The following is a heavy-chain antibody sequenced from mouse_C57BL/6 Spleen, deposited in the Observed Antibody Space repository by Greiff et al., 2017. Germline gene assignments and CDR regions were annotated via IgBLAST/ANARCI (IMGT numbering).Heavy chain of an antibody. J-gene: IGHJ4*01. CDR3: ARPGYYYGSSYMSAMDY. CDR2: ISSGSSTI. Sequence: EVKLVESGGGLVKPGGSLKLSCAASGFTFSDYGMHWVRQAPEKGLEWVAYISSGSSTIYYADTVKGRFTISRDNAKNTLFLQMTSLRSEDTAMYYCARPGYYYGSSYMSAMDYWGQGPSVTVSS. V-gene: IGHV5-17*01. CDR1: GFTFSDYG. D-gene: IGHD1-1*01.